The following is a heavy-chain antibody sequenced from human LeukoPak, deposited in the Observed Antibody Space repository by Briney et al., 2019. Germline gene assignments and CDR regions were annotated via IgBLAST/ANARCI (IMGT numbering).Heavy chain of an antibody. CDR3: AGAVWGILHNWFDP. CDR2: ISGSGGST. CDR1: GFTFSSYA. V-gene: IGHV3-23*01. J-gene: IGHJ5*02. Sequence: GGSLRLSCAASGFTFSSYAMSWVRQAPGKGREWVSAISGSGGSTYYADSVKGRFTISRDNSKNTLYLQMNSLRAEDTAVYYCAGAVWGILHNWFDPWGQGTLVTVSS. D-gene: IGHD3-16*01.